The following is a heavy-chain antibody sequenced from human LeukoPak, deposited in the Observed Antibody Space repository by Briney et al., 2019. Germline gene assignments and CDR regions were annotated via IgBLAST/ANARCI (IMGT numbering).Heavy chain of an antibody. CDR2: ISGSGGST. CDR1: GFTFSSYD. V-gene: IGHV3-23*01. D-gene: IGHD3-9*01. Sequence: PGGTLRLSCAASGFTFSSYDMSWVRQAPGKGLEWVSAISGSGGSTYYADSVKGRFTISRDNSKNTLYLQMNSLRAEDTAVYYCAKVSRVLRYFDWSLYFDYWGQGTLVTVSS. J-gene: IGHJ4*02. CDR3: AKVSRVLRYFDWSLYFDY.